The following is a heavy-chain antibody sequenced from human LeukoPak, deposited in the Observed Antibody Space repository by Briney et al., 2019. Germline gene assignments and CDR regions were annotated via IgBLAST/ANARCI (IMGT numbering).Heavy chain of an antibody. CDR2: IYYSGST. J-gene: IGHJ4*02. D-gene: IGHD1-1*01. Sequence: PSQTLSLTCTVSGGSISSGGYYWSWIRQHPGKGLEWIGYIYYSGSTYYNPSLKSRVTISVDTSKNQFPLKLSSVTAADTAVYYCARVPRYNKTFDYWGQGTLVTVSP. CDR1: GGSISSGGYY. CDR3: ARVPRYNKTFDY. V-gene: IGHV4-31*03.